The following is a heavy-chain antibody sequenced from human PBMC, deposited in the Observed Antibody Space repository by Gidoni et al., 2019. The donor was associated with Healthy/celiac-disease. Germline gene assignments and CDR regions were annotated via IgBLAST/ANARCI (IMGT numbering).Heavy chain of an antibody. V-gene: IGHV4-39*01. J-gene: IGHJ3*02. CDR1: GGSISSSSYY. CDR2: IYYSGST. Sequence: QLQLQESGPGLVKPSETLSLTCTVSGGSISSSSYYWGWFRQPPGKGLDGIGIIYYSGSTYYNPSLKRRVTISVDTSKNQFSLKLSSVTAADTAVYYCARHPRLWYSGSYSPEDGAFDIWGQGTMVTVSS. D-gene: IGHD1-26*01. CDR3: ARHPRLWYSGSYSPEDGAFDI.